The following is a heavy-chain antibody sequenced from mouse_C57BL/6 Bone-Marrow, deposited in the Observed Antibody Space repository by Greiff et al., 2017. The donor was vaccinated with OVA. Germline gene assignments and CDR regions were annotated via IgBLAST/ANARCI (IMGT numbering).Heavy chain of an antibody. CDR1: GYTFTSYW. J-gene: IGHJ4*01. Sequence: VQLQQPGAELVKPGASVKLSCKASGYTFTSYWMQWVKQRPGQGLEWIGEIDPSDSYTNYNQKFKGKATLTVDTSSSTAYMQLSSLTSEDSAVYYCASYYDYDVTIGDYWGQGTSVTVSS. CDR2: IDPSDSYT. V-gene: IGHV1-50*01. CDR3: ASYYDYDVTIGDY. D-gene: IGHD2-4*01.